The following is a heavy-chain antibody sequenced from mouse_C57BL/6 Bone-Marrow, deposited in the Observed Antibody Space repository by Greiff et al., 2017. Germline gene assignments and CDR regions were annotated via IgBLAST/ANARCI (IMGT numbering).Heavy chain of an antibody. CDR2: FHPYNDDT. V-gene: IGHV1-47*01. CDR1: GYTFTTYP. CDR3: ARGGNYGGYYFDY. J-gene: IGHJ2*01. Sequence: VQLQQSGAELVKPGASVKMSCKASGYTFTTYPIEWMKQNHGKSLEWIGNFHPYNDDTKYNEKFKGKATLTAEKSSSTVYLELSRLTSDDSSVYYCARGGNYGGYYFDYWGQGTTLTVSS. D-gene: IGHD2-1*01.